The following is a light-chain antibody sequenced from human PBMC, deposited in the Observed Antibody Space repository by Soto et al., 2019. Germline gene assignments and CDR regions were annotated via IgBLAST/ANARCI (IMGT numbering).Light chain of an antibody. CDR3: QQYGSSPSS. CDR2: GAS. CDR1: QSVRSDD. Sequence: EIVLTQSPGILSLSPGERATLSCRASQSVRSDDLAWYQQRPGQAPRFLIYGASYRAPCIPDRFLGSGSGTDFTLTISSLEPEDFAVYFCQQYGSSPSSFGQGTKVEI. J-gene: IGKJ1*01. V-gene: IGKV3-20*01.